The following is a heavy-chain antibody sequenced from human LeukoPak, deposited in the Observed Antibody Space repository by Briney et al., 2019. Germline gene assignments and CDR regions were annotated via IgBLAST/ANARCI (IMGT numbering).Heavy chain of an antibody. Sequence: GGSLRLSCTTSGFTFSSYALSWVRQAPGKGLEWVSGIRVSGSTYYPDSVTGRFTISRDNSENTLYLQMSGLRAEDTAVYYCASGRGRSTRSYYFDYWGQGTLVTVSS. CDR2: IRVSGST. J-gene: IGHJ4*02. CDR3: ASGRGRSTRSYYFDY. V-gene: IGHV3-23*01. CDR1: GFTFSSYA. D-gene: IGHD2-15*01.